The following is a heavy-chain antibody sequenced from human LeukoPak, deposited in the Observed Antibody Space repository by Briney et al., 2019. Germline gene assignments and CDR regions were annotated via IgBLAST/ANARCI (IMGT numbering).Heavy chain of an antibody. CDR1: GYTFTSYD. J-gene: IGHJ6*03. CDR3: AIRGYSGYGQYYYYYYNMDV. CDR2: MNPNSGNT. V-gene: IGHV1-8*03. Sequence: RASVKVSCKASGYTFTSYDINWVRQATGQGLEWMGWMNPNSGNTGYAQKFQGRVTITRNTSISTAYMELSSLRSEDTAVYYCAIRGYSGYGQYYYYYYNMDVWGKGTTVTVSS. D-gene: IGHD5-12*01.